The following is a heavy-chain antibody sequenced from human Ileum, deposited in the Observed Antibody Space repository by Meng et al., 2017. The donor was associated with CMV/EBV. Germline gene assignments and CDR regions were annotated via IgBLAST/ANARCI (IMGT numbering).Heavy chain of an antibody. D-gene: IGHD6-13*01. CDR2: INHSGST. CDR3: ARARSSDYYYGMDV. J-gene: IGHJ6*02. Sequence: SETLSLTCAVYGGSLSGYYWSWIRQPPGKGLECIGEINHSGSTNYNPSLKSRVTMSVDTSNNQFSLRLSSVTAADTAVDYCARARSSDYYYGMDVWGQGTTVTVSS. V-gene: IGHV4-34*01. CDR1: GGSLSGYY.